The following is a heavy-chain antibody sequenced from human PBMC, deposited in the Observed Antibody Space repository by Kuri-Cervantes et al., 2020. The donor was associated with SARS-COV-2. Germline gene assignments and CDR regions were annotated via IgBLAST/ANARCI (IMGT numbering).Heavy chain of an antibody. V-gene: IGHV1-3*01. CDR2: INAGNGNT. J-gene: IGHJ4*02. CDR1: GYTFTSYA. D-gene: IGHD6-13*01. CDR3: AEKSGAAGYYDY. Sequence: ASVKVSCKASGYTFTSYAMHWVRQAPGQRLEWMGWINAGNGNTKYSQKFQGRVTITRDMSTSTAYMELSSLRSEDTAVYYCAEKSGAAGYYDYWGQGTLVTVSS.